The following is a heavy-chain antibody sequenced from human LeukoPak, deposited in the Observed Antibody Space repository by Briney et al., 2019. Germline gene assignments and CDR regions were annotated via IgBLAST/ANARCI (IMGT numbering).Heavy chain of an antibody. D-gene: IGHD3-10*01. J-gene: IGHJ5*02. V-gene: IGHV5-51*01. CDR1: GYSFTSYW. CDR2: IYPGDSDT. CDR3: ARQDYYGSGSYPNWFDP. Sequence: GESLKISCKGSGYSFTSYWIGWVRQMPGKGLEWMGIIYPGDSDTRYGPSFQGQVTISADKSISTAYLQWSSLKASDTAMYYCARQDYYGSGSYPNWFDPWGQGTLVTVSS.